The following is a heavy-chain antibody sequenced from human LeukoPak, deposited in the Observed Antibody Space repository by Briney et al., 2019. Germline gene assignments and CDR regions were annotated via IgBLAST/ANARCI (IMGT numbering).Heavy chain of an antibody. CDR3: ARDRRLAYCGGDCYSVDDAFDI. Sequence: KPSETLSLTCTVSGGSISYYHWSWIRQPPGKGLEWIGYIYNTGNTNYKPSLKSRVTISVDMSENQFPLNLTSVTAADTAIYYCARDRRLAYCGGDCYSVDDAFDIWGQGTMVTVSS. V-gene: IGHV4-59*01. CDR1: GGSISYYH. J-gene: IGHJ3*02. CDR2: IYNTGNT. D-gene: IGHD2-21*02.